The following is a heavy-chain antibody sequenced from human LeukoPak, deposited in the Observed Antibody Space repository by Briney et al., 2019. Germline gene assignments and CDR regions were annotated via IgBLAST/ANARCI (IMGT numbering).Heavy chain of an antibody. CDR3: AKGLRGNYDY. CDR1: GFTFSNYA. Sequence: GGSLRLSCAASGFTFSNYAMTWVRQAPGRGLEWISAINDRGGDTYYADSVKGRFTISRDNSKNTLYLQMNSLRAEDTAVYYCAKGLRGNYDYWGQGTLVTVSS. J-gene: IGHJ4*02. V-gene: IGHV3-23*01. CDR2: INDRGGDT. D-gene: IGHD1-26*01.